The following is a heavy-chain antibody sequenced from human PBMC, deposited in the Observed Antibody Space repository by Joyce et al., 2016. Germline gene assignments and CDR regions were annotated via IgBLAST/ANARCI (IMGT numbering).Heavy chain of an antibody. CDR3: AFADY. J-gene: IGHJ4*02. V-gene: IGHV1-69*01. CDR1: GGPFSNYA. Sequence: QVQLVQSGAEVKNPGSSVRVYCKASGGPFSNYAISWFRQAPGERPEWMGGVIPMFGTAVYAQKFRGRVNITTDESSTNMQLSSLRLEDTAVYYCAFADYWGQGTLVTVSS. CDR2: VIPMFGTA.